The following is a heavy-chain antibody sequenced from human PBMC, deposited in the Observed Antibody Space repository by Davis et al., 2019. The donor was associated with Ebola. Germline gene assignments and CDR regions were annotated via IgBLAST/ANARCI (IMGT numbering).Heavy chain of an antibody. D-gene: IGHD2-21*02. CDR3: VRDPALVVTGGGWFFGL. V-gene: IGHV3-21*01. Sequence: GESLKISCAVSGFTFSNDDIKWVRQAPGKGLEWVSSISSSGSYIYYADSVKGRFTISRDNAKNSLSLQMNSLRDEDTAVYYCVRDPALVVTGGGWFFGLWGRGTLVTVSS. CDR1: GFTFSNDD. J-gene: IGHJ2*01. CDR2: ISSSGSYI.